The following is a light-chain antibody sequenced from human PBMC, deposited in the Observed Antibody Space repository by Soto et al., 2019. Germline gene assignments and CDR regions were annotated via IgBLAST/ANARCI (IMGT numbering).Light chain of an antibody. CDR1: SSDIGGYNY. J-gene: IGLJ1*01. Sequence: QSVLTQPPSASGSPGQSVTISCSGTSSDIGGYNYVAWYQQHPGKAPKVIIYEVKKRPSGVPDHFSGSKSGNTASLTVSGLQAEDEADYYCSSYAGNDHPYVFGTGTKLTVL. CDR2: EVK. CDR3: SSYAGNDHPYV. V-gene: IGLV2-8*01.